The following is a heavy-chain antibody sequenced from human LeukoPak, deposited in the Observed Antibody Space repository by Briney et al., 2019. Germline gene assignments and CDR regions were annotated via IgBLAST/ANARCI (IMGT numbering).Heavy chain of an antibody. CDR2: ITNVGSTI. Sequence: GGSLRLSCAASGFTLSDYNMNWVRQAPGRGLEWVSYITNVGSTIHHADSVKGRFTISRDNAKKTLYLQMNSLRAEDTAVYYCARSIGLTGGGVDVWGQGTTVTVSS. J-gene: IGHJ6*02. V-gene: IGHV3-11*01. D-gene: IGHD3-9*01. CDR3: ARSIGLTGGGVDV. CDR1: GFTLSDYN.